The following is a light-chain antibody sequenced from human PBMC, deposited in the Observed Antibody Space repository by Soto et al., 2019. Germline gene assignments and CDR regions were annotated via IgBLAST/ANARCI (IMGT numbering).Light chain of an antibody. CDR2: EGS. V-gene: IGLV2-23*01. CDR1: SSDVGSYNI. Sequence: QSALTQPASVSGSPGHSITISCTGTSSDVGSYNIVSWYQQHPGKAPKLMIYEGSKRPSGVSNRFSGSKPGNTASLTISGLQAEDEADYYCCSYAGSSTHVVFGGGTKLTVL. J-gene: IGLJ2*01. CDR3: CSYAGSSTHVV.